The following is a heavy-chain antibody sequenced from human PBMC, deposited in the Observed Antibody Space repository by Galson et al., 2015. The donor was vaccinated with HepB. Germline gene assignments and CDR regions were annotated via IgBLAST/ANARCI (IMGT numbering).Heavy chain of an antibody. Sequence: SVKVSCKASGYTFTDYYMHWVRQAPGQGLEWMGIINPSDGSTSYPQKFQGRVTLTRDTSTSTVYMALSSLRSEDTAVYYCARETADSYYDILNGYDSPRDAATEAAVPSSFLGHPRGGYYYGMDVWGQGITVTVSS. CDR3: ARETADSYYDILNGYDSPRDAATEAAVPSSFLGHPRGGYYYGMDV. CDR1: GYTFTDYY. D-gene: IGHD3-9*01. CDR2: INPSDGST. J-gene: IGHJ6*02. V-gene: IGHV1-46*01.